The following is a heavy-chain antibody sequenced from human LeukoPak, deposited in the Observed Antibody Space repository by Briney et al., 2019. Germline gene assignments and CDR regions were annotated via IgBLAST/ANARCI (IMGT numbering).Heavy chain of an antibody. J-gene: IGHJ4*02. Sequence: GGSLRLSCAASGFIFSSSWMSWVRQAPGKGLEWVVNINQDGSQRHYVDSVKGRFTISRDNAKNLLYLQMNSLGAEDTAVYYCVRGGYSSFDYWGQGTLVTVSS. CDR1: GFIFSSSW. V-gene: IGHV3-7*01. CDR2: INQDGSQR. CDR3: VRGGYSSFDY. D-gene: IGHD3-10*01.